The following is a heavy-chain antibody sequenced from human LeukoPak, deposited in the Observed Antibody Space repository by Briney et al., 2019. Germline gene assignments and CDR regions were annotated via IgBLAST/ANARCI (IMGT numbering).Heavy chain of an antibody. CDR3: ARSNYYDSSGYYEFFWDY. J-gene: IGHJ4*02. CDR1: GFTFSSYS. D-gene: IGHD3-22*01. CDR2: ISSSSSYI. V-gene: IGHV3-21*01. Sequence: PGGSLRLSCAASGFTFSSYSMNWVRQAPGKGLEWVSSISSSSSYIYYADSVKGRFTISRDNAKNSLYLQMSSLRAEDTAVYYCARSNYYDSSGYYEFFWDYWGQGTLVTVSS.